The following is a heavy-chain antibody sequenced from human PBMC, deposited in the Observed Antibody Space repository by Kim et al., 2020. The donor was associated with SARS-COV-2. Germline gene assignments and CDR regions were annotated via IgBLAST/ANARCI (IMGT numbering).Heavy chain of an antibody. CDR3: AHTTTPGPPFWYFDL. CDR1: GFSLTAGGEG. D-gene: IGHD4-17*01. CDR2: IYWDNDK. V-gene: IGHV2-5*02. J-gene: IGHJ2*01. Sequence: SGPTLVNPPQTLTLTCSFSGFSLTAGGEGVGWIRQPPGKALEWLALIYWDNDKLYSPSLESRLTITKDTSKNQVLLTMTNMDPVDTATYYCAHTTTPGPPFWYFDLWGRGTLVIVSS.